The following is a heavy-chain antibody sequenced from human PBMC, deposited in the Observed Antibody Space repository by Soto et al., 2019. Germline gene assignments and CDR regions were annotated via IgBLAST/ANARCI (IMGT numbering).Heavy chain of an antibody. CDR1: GGSISSGGYY. V-gene: IGHV4-31*03. CDR3: ARSVDP. CDR2: IYYSAST. Sequence: SSETLSLTCTVSGGSISSGGYYWSWIRQHPRKGLEWIGYIYYSASTYYNPSLKSRVTISLDTSKNQFSLKLSSVTAEDTAVYYCARSVDPWGQGTLVTVSS. J-gene: IGHJ5*02.